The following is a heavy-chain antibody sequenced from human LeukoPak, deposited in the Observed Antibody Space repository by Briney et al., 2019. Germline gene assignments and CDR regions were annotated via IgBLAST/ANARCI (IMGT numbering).Heavy chain of an antibody. Sequence: PGGSLRLSCAASGFNFASNWMHWVRQTPGKGLMWVSRINSGGSGTSYADSVEGRFTISRDNAKNSLYLQMNSLRVEDTAVYYCARDYYRSLDYWGQGTLATVSS. CDR2: INSGGSGT. D-gene: IGHD3-22*01. V-gene: IGHV3-74*01. CDR1: GFNFASNW. J-gene: IGHJ4*02. CDR3: ARDYYRSLDY.